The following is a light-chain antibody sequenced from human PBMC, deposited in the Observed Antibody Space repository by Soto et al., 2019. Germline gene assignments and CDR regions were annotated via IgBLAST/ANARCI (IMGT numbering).Light chain of an antibody. J-gene: IGLJ2*01. CDR2: NVR. V-gene: IGLV2-14*01. CDR1: SSDIGAHTY. CDR3: SSYAGGFVV. Sequence: QSVLTQPASVSGSPGQSITIACTGTSSDIGAHTYVSWFQQHPGKVPKVIIYNVRTRPSGISDRFSGSKSGNTASLTISGLQAEDAADYYCSSYAGGFVVFGGGTKLTVL.